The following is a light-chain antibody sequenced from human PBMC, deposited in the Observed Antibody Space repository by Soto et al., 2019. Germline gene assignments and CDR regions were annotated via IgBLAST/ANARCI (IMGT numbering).Light chain of an antibody. Sequence: QSVLTQPASVTGSPGQSITISCTGTTSDVGGYNYVSWYQQHPGKAPKLMICEVSNRPSGVSNRFSGSKSGNTASLTISGLQAEDVADYYCSSYTSSGTLVVFGGGTQLTVL. J-gene: IGLJ2*01. CDR3: SSYTSSGTLVV. CDR1: TSDVGGYNY. V-gene: IGLV2-14*01. CDR2: EVS.